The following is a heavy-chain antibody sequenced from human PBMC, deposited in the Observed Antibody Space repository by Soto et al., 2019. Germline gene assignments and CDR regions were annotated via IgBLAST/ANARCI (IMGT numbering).Heavy chain of an antibody. CDR3: AKGGQLLVEGGGY. CDR2: ISWNSGSI. Sequence: EVQLVESGGGLVQPGRSLRLSCAASGFTFDVYAMHWVRQAPGKGLEWVSGISWNSGSIGYADSVKGRFTISRDNAKNSLYLQMNSLRAEDTALYYCAKGGQLLVEGGGYWGQGTLVTVSS. V-gene: IGHV3-9*01. D-gene: IGHD2-2*01. CDR1: GFTFDVYA. J-gene: IGHJ4*02.